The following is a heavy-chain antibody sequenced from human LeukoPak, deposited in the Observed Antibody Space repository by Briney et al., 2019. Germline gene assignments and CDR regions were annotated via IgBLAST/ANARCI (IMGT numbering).Heavy chain of an antibody. J-gene: IGHJ5*02. Sequence: ASVKVSCKASGYTFTSYGISWARQAPGQGLEWMGWISAYNGNTNYAQKLQGRVTMTTDTSTSTAYMELRSLRSDDTAVYYCAREREYSGSYWGVLWFDPWGQGTLVTVSS. V-gene: IGHV1-18*01. D-gene: IGHD1-26*01. CDR1: GYTFTSYG. CDR2: ISAYNGNT. CDR3: AREREYSGSYWGVLWFDP.